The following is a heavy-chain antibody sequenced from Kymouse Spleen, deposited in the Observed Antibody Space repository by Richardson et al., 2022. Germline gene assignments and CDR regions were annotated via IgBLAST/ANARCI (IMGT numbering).Heavy chain of an antibody. CDR2: INHSGST. D-gene: IGHD6-19*01. CDR1: GGSFSGYY. V-gene: IGHV4-34*01. Sequence: QVQLQQWGAGLLKPSETLSLTCAVYGGSFSGYYWSWIRQPPGKGLEWIGEINHSGSTNYNPSLKSRVTISVDTSKNQFSLKLSSVTAADTAVYYCARTGIAVAGMDVWGQGTTVTVSS. J-gene: IGHJ6*02. CDR3: ARTGIAVAGMDV.